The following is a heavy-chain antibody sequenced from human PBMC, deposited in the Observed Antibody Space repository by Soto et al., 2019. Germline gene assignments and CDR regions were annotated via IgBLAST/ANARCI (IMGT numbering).Heavy chain of an antibody. D-gene: IGHD5-18*01. Sequence: QVQLAQSGGEVKKPGASVKVSCKASGYTFTTYYFTWVRQAPGQGLEWVGWINAYNGYTNYAQKLRGRVLMTPDTTTSTAHTGLRSVRSVDTAVYYCARGGDTRAGLDYWGQGPLVTFPS. CDR3: ARGGDTRAGLDY. CDR1: GYTFTTYY. J-gene: IGHJ4*02. V-gene: IGHV1-18*01. CDR2: INAYNGYT.